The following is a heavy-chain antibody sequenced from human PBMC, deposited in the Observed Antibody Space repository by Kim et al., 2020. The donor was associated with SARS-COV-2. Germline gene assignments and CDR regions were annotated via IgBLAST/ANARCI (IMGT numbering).Heavy chain of an antibody. V-gene: IGHV4-31*03. CDR2: IYYSGTT. Sequence: SETLSLTCNVSGGSISGGRYYWSWVRQYPEKGLEWLGYIYYSGTTYYNPSLKSRLTISLDTSKNQCSLKLTSVTAADTAVYYCARDGGFGVLTGMDVWGQGITVTVSS. CDR3: ARDGGFGVLTGMDV. J-gene: IGHJ6*02. CDR1: GGSISGGRYY. D-gene: IGHD3-3*01.